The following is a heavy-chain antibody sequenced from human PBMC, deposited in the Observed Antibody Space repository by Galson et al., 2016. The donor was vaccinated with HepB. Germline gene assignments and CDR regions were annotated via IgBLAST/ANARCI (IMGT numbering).Heavy chain of an antibody. CDR1: GFTFSSYG. J-gene: IGHJ4*02. CDR2: ISYDGSNK. Sequence: SLRLSCAASGFTFSSYGMHWVRQAPGKGLEWVAVISYDGSNKYYADSVKGRFTISRDNSKNTLYLQMNSLRADDTAVYYCARDGRQDRGSIFDYWGQGTLVTVSS. CDR3: ARDGRQDRGSIFDY. V-gene: IGHV3-30*03. D-gene: IGHD6-6*01.